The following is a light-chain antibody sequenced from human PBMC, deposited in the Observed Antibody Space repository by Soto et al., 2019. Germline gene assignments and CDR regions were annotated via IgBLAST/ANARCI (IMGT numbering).Light chain of an antibody. CDR3: SSYTSRTYVV. V-gene: IGLV2-14*01. Sequence: QSALTQPASVSGSPGQSITIPCTGTSSDVGAYDYVSWYQQHPGKAPKLMIYDVSNRPSGASNRFSGSKSGNTASLTISGLQAEDEADYYCSSYTSRTYVVFGGGTQLTVL. CDR1: SSDVGAYDY. CDR2: DVS. J-gene: IGLJ2*01.